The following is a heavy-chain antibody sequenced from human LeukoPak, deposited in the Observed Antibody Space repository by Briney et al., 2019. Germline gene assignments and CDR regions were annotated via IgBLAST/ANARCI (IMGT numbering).Heavy chain of an antibody. Sequence: ASVKVSCTASGYTFTSYALHWVRQAPGQRLEWMGWINAGNGNTKYSQKFQGRVTITRDTSASTAYMELSSLRSEDTAVYYCAMNYDFWSGYYYFDYWGQGTLVTVSS. D-gene: IGHD3-3*01. V-gene: IGHV1-3*01. CDR1: GYTFTSYA. J-gene: IGHJ4*02. CDR3: AMNYDFWSGYYYFDY. CDR2: INAGNGNT.